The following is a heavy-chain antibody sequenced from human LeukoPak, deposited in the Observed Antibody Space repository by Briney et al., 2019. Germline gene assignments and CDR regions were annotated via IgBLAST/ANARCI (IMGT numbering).Heavy chain of an antibody. CDR3: ANLYVNYGDYRNARNY. J-gene: IGHJ4*02. D-gene: IGHD4-17*01. Sequence: PGGSLRLSCAASGFTFSTYVMRWVRQAPGKGLEWVSTISGSGGSTYYAESVKGRFTIFRDNSKNTLYLQMNSLRAEDTAVYYCANLYVNYGDYRNARNYWGQGTLVTVSS. CDR1: GFTFSTYV. V-gene: IGHV3-23*01. CDR2: ISGSGGST.